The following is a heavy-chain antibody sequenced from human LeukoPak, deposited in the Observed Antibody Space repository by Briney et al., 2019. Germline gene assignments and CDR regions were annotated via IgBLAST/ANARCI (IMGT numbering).Heavy chain of an antibody. D-gene: IGHD6-13*01. V-gene: IGHV3-23*01. CDR2: ISGSGGSK. Sequence: GGSLRLSCAASGFTFSSYGMSWVRQAPGKGLEWVSAISGSGGSKYYADSVKGRFTISRDNSKNTLYLQMNSLRAEDTAVYYCARDPLAAAGSGYYFDYWGQGTLVTVSS. J-gene: IGHJ4*02. CDR3: ARDPLAAAGSGYYFDY. CDR1: GFTFSSYG.